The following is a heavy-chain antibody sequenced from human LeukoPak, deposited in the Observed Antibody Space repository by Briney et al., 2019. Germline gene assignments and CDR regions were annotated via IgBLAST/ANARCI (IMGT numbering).Heavy chain of an antibody. Sequence: ASVRVSCKASGYTFTVYYMHWVRQAPGQGRERMGWINPKSGGTNYAEKFQGRVTMTRDTSISTAYMEVIRLRSDDTAVYYCARDNSVRDEAWWFNPWGQGTLVTVSS. D-gene: IGHD5-24*01. CDR2: INPKSGGT. J-gene: IGHJ5*02. CDR1: GYTFTVYY. V-gene: IGHV1-2*02. CDR3: ARDNSVRDEAWWFNP.